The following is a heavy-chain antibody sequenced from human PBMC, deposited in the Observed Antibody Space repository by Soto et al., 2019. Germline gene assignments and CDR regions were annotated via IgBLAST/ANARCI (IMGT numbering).Heavy chain of an antibody. D-gene: IGHD5-12*01. Sequence: SETLSLTCSVSGDSISDYYWSWIRKPPGKGLEWIAYIHYSGTTNYNPSLKSRVTVSVDTSKNQFSLKLSSVTTADTAVYYCARQRSDYDPLDYWGRGTLVTVSS. CDR2: IHYSGTT. CDR1: GDSISDYY. V-gene: IGHV4-59*08. J-gene: IGHJ4*02. CDR3: ARQRSDYDPLDY.